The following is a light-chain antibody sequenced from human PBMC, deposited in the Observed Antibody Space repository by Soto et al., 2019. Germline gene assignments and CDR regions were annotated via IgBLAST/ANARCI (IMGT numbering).Light chain of an antibody. J-gene: IGKJ5*01. CDR3: QQTYTAAN. V-gene: IGKV1-39*01. CDR2: AAS. Sequence: DIQMTQSPSSLSASIGDRVTITCRAGQTIGSHLNWYQQKPGKALKLLIFAASNLQSGVPSRFSGSGSGTDFTLTINSLQPEDFATYYCQQTYTAANFGQGTRLEIK. CDR1: QTIGSH.